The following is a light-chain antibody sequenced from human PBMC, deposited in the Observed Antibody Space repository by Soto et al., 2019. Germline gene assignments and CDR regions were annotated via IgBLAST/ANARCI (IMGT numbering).Light chain of an antibody. V-gene: IGLV2-8*01. J-gene: IGLJ2*01. CDR3: SSYAGSNNVV. CDR2: EVS. Sequence: QSALTEPPAASGSPGQSVTISCTGTSRDVGGYNYVSWYQQHPGKAPKLMIYEVSKRPSGVPDRFSGSKSGNTASLPVSGLQAEDEADYYCSSYAGSNNVVFGGGTKLTVL. CDR1: SRDVGGYNY.